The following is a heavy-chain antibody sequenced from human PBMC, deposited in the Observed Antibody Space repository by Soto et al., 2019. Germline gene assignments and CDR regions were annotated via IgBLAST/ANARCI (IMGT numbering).Heavy chain of an antibody. J-gene: IGHJ4*02. D-gene: IGHD6-13*01. CDR3: ARRAVAAAGRNFDY. V-gene: IGHV4-31*03. CDR1: GGSIISGGYY. CDR2: IYYSGST. Sequence: PSETLSLTCTVSGGSIISGGYYWSWILQHPGKGLEWIGYIYYSGSTYYNPSLKSRVTISVDTSKNQFSLKLSSVTAADTAVYYCARRAVAAAGRNFDYWGQGNLVTVSS.